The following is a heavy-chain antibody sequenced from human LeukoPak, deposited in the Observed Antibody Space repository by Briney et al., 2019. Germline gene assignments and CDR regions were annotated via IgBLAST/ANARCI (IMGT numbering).Heavy chain of an antibody. CDR3: ARAREWFNS. Sequence: GGSLRLSCAASGFTFRVYSMNWFRQAPGKGLEWVSSISGNGSIIYYADSVRGRFTISRDNAKNSVSLQMNSLRAEDTAVYSCARAREWFNSWGQGTLVTVSS. CDR1: GFTFRVYS. J-gene: IGHJ5*02. D-gene: IGHD3-3*01. V-gene: IGHV3-21*01. CDR2: ISGNGSII.